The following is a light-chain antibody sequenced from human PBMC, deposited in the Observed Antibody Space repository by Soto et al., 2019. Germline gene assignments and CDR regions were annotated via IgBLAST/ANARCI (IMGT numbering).Light chain of an antibody. J-gene: IGLJ1*01. Sequence: SALTQPASVSGSPGQSITSSFTGTSSDVGDYDYVSWYQLHPGKAPKLMVFEVNNRPSGVSYRFSGSKSGNTASLTISGLQAEDEADYFCSSYSISTAYLFGTGTRSPS. CDR3: SSYSISTAYL. CDR1: SSDVGDYDY. CDR2: EVN. V-gene: IGLV2-14*01.